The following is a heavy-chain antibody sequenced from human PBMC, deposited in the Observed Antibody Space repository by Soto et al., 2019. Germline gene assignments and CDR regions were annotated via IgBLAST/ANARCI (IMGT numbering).Heavy chain of an antibody. CDR2: ISNDGGSK. CDR3: ARRPDFFDY. CDR1: GFTLTSYA. V-gene: IGHV3-23*01. Sequence: GESLKISCAASGFTLTSYAMGWVRQAPGKGLEWVSAISNDGGSKYYADSVRGRFTISRDTSKNTLHLQMNSLRGEDAAVYYCARRPDFFDYWGRGTLVTVSS. J-gene: IGHJ4*02.